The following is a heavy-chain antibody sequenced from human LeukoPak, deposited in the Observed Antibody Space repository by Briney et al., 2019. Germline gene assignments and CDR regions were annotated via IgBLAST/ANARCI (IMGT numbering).Heavy chain of an antibody. CDR1: GFTFSSYE. D-gene: IGHD2-2*01. V-gene: IGHV3-48*03. J-gene: IGHJ4*02. CDR2: ISSSGSTI. CDR3: ARDSLYGYGST. Sequence: PGGSPRLSCAASGFTFSSYEMNWVRQAPGKGLEWVSYISSSGSTIYYADSVKGRFTISRDNAKNSLYLQMNSLRAEDTAVYYCARDSLYGYGSTWGQGTLVTVSS.